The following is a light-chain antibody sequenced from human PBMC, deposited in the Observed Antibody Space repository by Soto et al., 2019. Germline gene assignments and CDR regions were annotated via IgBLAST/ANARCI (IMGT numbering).Light chain of an antibody. V-gene: IGKV3-20*01. J-gene: IGKJ2*01. CDR2: GAS. CDR3: QQWRT. Sequence: EVVLTQSPGTLSLSPGERATLSCRAGQSVTSSDLAWYQQKPGQAPRLLISGASSRATGIPDRFSGSGSGTDFTLTISRLEPEDFAVYYCQQWRTFGQGTKVDIK. CDR1: QSVTSSD.